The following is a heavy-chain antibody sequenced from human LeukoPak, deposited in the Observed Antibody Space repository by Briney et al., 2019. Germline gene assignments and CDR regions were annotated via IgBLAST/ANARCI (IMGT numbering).Heavy chain of an antibody. D-gene: IGHD2-2*02. Sequence: SETLSLTCSVSGGSIISSNYYWGWIRQPPGKGLEWIGSIYQGGSGSSYYNPALKSRVTISVDTSKNQFSLKLSSVTAADTAVYYCARNIVVVPAAIGQDNWFDPWGQGTLVTVSS. V-gene: IGHV4-39*07. CDR1: GGSIISSNYY. CDR3: ARNIVVVPAAIGQDNWFDP. J-gene: IGHJ5*02. CDR2: IYQGGSGSS.